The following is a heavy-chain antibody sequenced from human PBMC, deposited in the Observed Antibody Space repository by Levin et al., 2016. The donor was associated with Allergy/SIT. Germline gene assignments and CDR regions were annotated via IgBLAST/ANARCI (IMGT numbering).Heavy chain of an antibody. CDR3: ARRITGTTWFDP. CDR2: ISAYNGNT. V-gene: IGHV1-18*01. CDR1: GGSFSSYA. Sequence: ASVKVSCKALGGSFSSYAISWVRQAPGQGLEWMGWISAYNGNTNYAQKLQGRVTMTTDTSTSTAYMELRSLRSDDTAVYYCARRITGTTWFDPWGQGTLVTVSS. D-gene: IGHD1-7*01. J-gene: IGHJ5*02.